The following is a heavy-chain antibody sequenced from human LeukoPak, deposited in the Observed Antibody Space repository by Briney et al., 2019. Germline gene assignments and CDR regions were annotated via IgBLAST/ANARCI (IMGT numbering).Heavy chain of an antibody. J-gene: IGHJ6*04. CDR3: ARLPRYSSSQVYYYGMDV. Sequence: GESLKISCKGSGYSFTSYWIGWVRQMPGKGLEWMGIIYPGDSDTRYSPSFQGQVTISADKSISTAYLQWSSLKAPDTAMYYCARLPRYSSSQVYYYGMDVWGKGTTVTVSS. CDR2: IYPGDSDT. D-gene: IGHD6-13*01. CDR1: GYSFTSYW. V-gene: IGHV5-51*01.